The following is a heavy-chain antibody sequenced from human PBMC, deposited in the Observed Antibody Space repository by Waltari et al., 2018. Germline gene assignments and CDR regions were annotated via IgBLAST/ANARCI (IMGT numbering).Heavy chain of an antibody. V-gene: IGHV4-4*07. CDR1: GGPISGSY. CDR2: IYSGGST. J-gene: IGHJ4*02. D-gene: IGHD3-10*01. Sequence: QVQLQASGPGLVKPSESLSLTCTVSGGPISGSYWSWIRQPAGKGLEWIGRIYSGGSTDYNPALKSRPTMSVDTSKNQFSLKLSSVTAADTAVYYCARGPGRESREAFDYWGQGTLVTVSS. CDR3: ARGPGRESREAFDY.